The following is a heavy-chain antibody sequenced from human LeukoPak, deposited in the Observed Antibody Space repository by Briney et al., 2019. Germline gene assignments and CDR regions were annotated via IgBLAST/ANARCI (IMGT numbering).Heavy chain of an antibody. CDR2: IRYDGSNK. Sequence: PGGSLRLSCAASGFTFSSYGMHWVRQAPGKGLEWVAFIRYDGSNKYYADSVKGRFTISRDNSKNTLYLQMNSLRAEDTAVYYCAKVGYCSSASCYQTNYYYYMDVWGKGTTVTVSS. J-gene: IGHJ6*03. V-gene: IGHV3-30*02. CDR1: GFTFSSYG. D-gene: IGHD2-2*01. CDR3: AKVGYCSSASCYQTNYYYYMDV.